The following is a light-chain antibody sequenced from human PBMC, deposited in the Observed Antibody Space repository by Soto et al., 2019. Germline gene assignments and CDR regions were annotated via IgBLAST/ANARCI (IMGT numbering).Light chain of an antibody. CDR3: QQYQGFPFT. CDR1: QYINTW. J-gene: IGKJ2*01. V-gene: IGKV1-5*03. Sequence: DIQMTQSPSTLSASVGDRVIITCRASQYINTWLAWYQQKPGRAPKLLIYSSSSLDSGVPSRFSGSGSGSEFTLTISSLQSDDFANYYCQQYQGFPFTFGQGTKLEI. CDR2: SSS.